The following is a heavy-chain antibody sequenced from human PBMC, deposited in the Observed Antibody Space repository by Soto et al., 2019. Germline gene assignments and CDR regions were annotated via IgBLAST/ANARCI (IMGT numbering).Heavy chain of an antibody. CDR3: TTDQVVVTAPRVY. CDR1: GFTFSNAW. Sequence: EVQLVESGGGLVKPGGSLRLSCAASGFTFSNAWMNWVRQAPGKGLEWVGRIKSKTDGGTTDYAGPVKGRFTISRDDSKNTRYLQMNSLKTDDTAVYYCTTDQVVVTAPRVYWGQGTLVTVSS. V-gene: IGHV3-15*07. J-gene: IGHJ4*02. CDR2: IKSKTDGGTT. D-gene: IGHD2-21*02.